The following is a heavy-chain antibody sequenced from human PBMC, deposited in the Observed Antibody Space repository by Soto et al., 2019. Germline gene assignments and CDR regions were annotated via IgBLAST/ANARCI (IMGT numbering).Heavy chain of an antibody. CDR1: GFTFSSYG. CDR2: ISYDGSNK. J-gene: IGHJ4*02. CDR3: AKDRDAYCGGDCYSTGDLDY. V-gene: IGHV3-30*18. Sequence: QVQLVESGGGVVQPGRSLRLSCAASGFTFSSYGMHWVRQAPGKGLEWVAVISYDGSNKYYADSVKGRFTISRDNSKNTLYLQMNSLRAEDTAVYYCAKDRDAYCGGDCYSTGDLDYWGQGTLVTVSS. D-gene: IGHD2-21*02.